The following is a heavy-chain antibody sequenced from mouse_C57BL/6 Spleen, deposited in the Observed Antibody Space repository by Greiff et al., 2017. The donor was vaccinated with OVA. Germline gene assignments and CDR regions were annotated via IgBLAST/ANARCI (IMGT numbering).Heavy chain of an antibody. V-gene: IGHV1-80*01. CDR2: IYPGDGDT. D-gene: IGHD1-1*01. Sequence: VHLVESGAELVKPVASVKISCKASGYAFSSYWMNWVKQRPGKGLEWIGQIYPGDGDTNYNGKFKGKATLTADKSSSTAYMQLSSLTSEDSAVYFCATSTVVARDYWGQGTTLTVSS. J-gene: IGHJ2*01. CDR3: ATSTVVARDY. CDR1: GYAFSSYW.